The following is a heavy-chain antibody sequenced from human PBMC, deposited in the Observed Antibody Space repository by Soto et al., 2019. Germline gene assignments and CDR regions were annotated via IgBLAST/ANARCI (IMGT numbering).Heavy chain of an antibody. J-gene: IGHJ6*03. CDR3: ARVWSYYDILTGYPSYYYYYMDV. CDR2: IYYSGST. D-gene: IGHD3-9*01. V-gene: IGHV4-59*01. CDR1: GGSISSYY. Sequence: SETLSLTCTVSGGSISSYYWSWIRQPPGKGLEWIGYIYYSGSTNYNPSLESRVTISVDTSKNQFSLKLSSVTAADTAVYYCARVWSYYDILTGYPSYYYYYMDVWGKGTTVTVSS.